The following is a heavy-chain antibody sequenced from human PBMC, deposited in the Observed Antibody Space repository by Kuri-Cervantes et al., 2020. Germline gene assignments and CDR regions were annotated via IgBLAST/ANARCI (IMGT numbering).Heavy chain of an antibody. J-gene: IGHJ6*02. V-gene: IGHV3-33*01. D-gene: IGHD3-16*01. CDR3: AREIKGYYYGMDV. CDR2: IWYDGSNK. Sequence: GGSLRLSCAASGFTFSSYGMHWVRQAPGKGLEWVAVIWYDGSNKYYADSAKGRFTISRDNSKNTLYLQMNSLRAEDTAVYYCAREIKGYYYGMDVWGQGTTVTVSS. CDR1: GFTFSSYG.